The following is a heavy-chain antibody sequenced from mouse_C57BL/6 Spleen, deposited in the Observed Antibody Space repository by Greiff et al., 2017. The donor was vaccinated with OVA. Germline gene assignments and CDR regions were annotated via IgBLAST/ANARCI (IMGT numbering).Heavy chain of an antibody. CDR3: AREVVATEDY. J-gene: IGHJ2*01. CDR2: IDPSDSYT. D-gene: IGHD1-1*01. V-gene: IGHV1-59*01. CDR1: GYTFTSYW. Sequence: QVQLKQPGAELVRPGTSVKLSCKASGYTFTSYWMHWVKQRPGQGLEWIGVIDPSDSYTNYNQKFKGKATLTVDTSSSTAYMQLSSLTSEDSAVYYCAREVVATEDYWGKGTTLTVSS.